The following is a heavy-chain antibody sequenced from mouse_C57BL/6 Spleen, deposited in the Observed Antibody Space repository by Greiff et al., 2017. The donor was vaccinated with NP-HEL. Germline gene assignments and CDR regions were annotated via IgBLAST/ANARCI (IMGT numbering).Heavy chain of an antibody. J-gene: IGHJ1*03. CDR3: AKEGAGTRYFDD. CDR1: GFSLTSYG. CDR2: LWGDGST. D-gene: IGHD4-1*01. V-gene: IGHV2-3*01. Sequence: VQLQESGPGLVAPSQSLSITCTVSGFSLTSYGVSWVRQPPGKGLEWLGDLWGDGSTHYHSALISRLRILTAHSKSQVFLKLNSRQTDDTATYGCAKEGAGTRYFDDWGTGTTVTVSS.